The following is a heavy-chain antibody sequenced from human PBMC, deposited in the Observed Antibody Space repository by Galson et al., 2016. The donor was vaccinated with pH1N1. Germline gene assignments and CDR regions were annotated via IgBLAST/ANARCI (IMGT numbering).Heavy chain of an antibody. V-gene: IGHV1-8*03. CDR3: ARGQPLWGYSGWY. D-gene: IGHD1-26*01. Sequence: SVKVSCKASRHTFTSHDTNWVRQATGQGLEWMGWRNPNSGNTGYAQKFQGKVTFTRNTSIITAYMELSSLRSEDTAVYYCARGQPLWGYSGWYWGQGTLVTVSS. CDR2: RNPNSGNT. J-gene: IGHJ4*02. CDR1: RHTFTSHD.